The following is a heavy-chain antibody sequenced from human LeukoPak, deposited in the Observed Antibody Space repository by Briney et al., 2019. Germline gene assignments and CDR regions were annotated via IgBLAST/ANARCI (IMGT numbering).Heavy chain of an antibody. D-gene: IGHD5-24*01. Sequence: SVKVSSKASGSTFSSYAISWVGQAPGQGLEWMGRIIPIFGIANYAQKFQGRVTITADKSTSTAYMELSSLRSEDTAVYYCARGEMATPFDYWGQGTLVTVSS. V-gene: IGHV1-69*04. CDR3: ARGEMATPFDY. CDR2: IIPIFGIA. CDR1: GSTFSSYA. J-gene: IGHJ4*02.